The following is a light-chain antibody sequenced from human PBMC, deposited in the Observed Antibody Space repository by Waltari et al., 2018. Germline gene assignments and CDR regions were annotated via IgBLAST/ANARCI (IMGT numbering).Light chain of an antibody. J-gene: IGLJ3*02. Sequence: QSALTQPASVSGSPGQWIPISCTGSNSDVGTYNYVSWYQQHPGKAPKLMIYDVSKRPSGVSARFSGSKSGNTASLTISGLQAEDEADYYCSSYTSSSTLVFGGGTKVTVL. CDR1: NSDVGTYNY. CDR2: DVS. CDR3: SSYTSSSTLV. V-gene: IGLV2-14*01.